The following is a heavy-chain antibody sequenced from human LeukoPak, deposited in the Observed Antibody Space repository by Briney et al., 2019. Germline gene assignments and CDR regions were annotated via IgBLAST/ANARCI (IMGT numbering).Heavy chain of an antibody. CDR1: GFTFSSYA. J-gene: IGHJ3*02. V-gene: IGHV3-30-3*01. CDR2: ISYDGSNK. Sequence: GGSLRLSWAASGFTFSSYAMHWVRQAPGKGLEWVAVISYDGSNKYYADSVKGRFTISRDNSKNTLYLQMNSLRAEDTAVYYCARVAVAGSRYDAFDIWGQGTMVTVSS. CDR3: ARVAVAGSRYDAFDI. D-gene: IGHD6-19*01.